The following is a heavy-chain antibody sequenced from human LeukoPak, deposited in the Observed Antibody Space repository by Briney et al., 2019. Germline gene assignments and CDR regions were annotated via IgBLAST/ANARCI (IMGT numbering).Heavy chain of an antibody. Sequence: PSETLSLTCTVSGGSISSSSYYWGWIRQPPGKGLEWIGCIYYTGSTYYNPSLKSRVTISVDTSKNQFSLNLTSVTAADTAVYYCARGRKQQLVRTTYNWFDPWGQGTLVTVSS. CDR2: IYYTGST. CDR3: ARGRKQQLVRTTYNWFDP. CDR1: GGSISSSSYY. J-gene: IGHJ5*02. D-gene: IGHD6-13*01. V-gene: IGHV4-39*01.